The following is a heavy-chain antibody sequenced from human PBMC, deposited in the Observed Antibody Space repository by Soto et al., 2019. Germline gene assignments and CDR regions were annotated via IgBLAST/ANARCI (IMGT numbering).Heavy chain of an antibody. CDR3: ARGSSWSTYFDY. D-gene: IGHD6-13*01. CDR2: IYHSGST. V-gene: IGHV4-30-2*01. CDR1: GGSLSSGRYS. J-gene: IGHJ4*02. Sequence: KLRLLCAVSGGSLSSGRYSGSWVLQPPGKGLEWIGYIYHSGSTYYNPSLKSRVTISVDRSKNQFSLKLSSVTAADTAVYYCARGSSWSTYFDYWGQGTLVTVS.